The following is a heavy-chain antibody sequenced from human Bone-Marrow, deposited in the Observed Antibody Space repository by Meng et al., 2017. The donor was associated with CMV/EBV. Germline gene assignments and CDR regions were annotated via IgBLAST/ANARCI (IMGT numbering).Heavy chain of an antibody. V-gene: IGHV4-4*07. J-gene: IGHJ4*02. CDR3: ATTRSTPYYFDS. D-gene: IGHD2-15*01. CDR1: GGSISSYY. Sequence: SETLSLTCTVSGGSISSYYWSWIRQPAGKGLEWIGRIYTSGSTNYNPSLKSRVTMSVDTSRNQFSLRLSSVTAADTAVYFCATTRSTPYYFDSWGQGILVIVSS. CDR2: IYTSGST.